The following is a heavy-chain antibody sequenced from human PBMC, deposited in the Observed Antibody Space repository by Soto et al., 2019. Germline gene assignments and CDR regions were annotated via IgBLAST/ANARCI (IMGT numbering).Heavy chain of an antibody. D-gene: IGHD4-17*01. CDR1: GGSISSYY. Sequence: SETLSLTCTVSGGSISSYYWSWIRQPPGKGLEWIGYIYYSGSTNYNPSLKSRDTISVDTSKNQFSLKLSSVTAADTAVYYCASRQGYDYGDYGDYYYMDVWGKGTTVTVSS. CDR2: IYYSGST. CDR3: ASRQGYDYGDYGDYYYMDV. J-gene: IGHJ6*03. V-gene: IGHV4-59*08.